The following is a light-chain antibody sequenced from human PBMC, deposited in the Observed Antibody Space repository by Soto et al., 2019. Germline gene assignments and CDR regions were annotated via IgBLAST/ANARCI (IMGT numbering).Light chain of an antibody. CDR1: SSDVGGYNY. CDR2: DVS. V-gene: IGLV2-14*01. Sequence: QSALTQPASVSGSHGQSITISCTGTSSDVGGYNYVSWYQQHPGKAPKLMMYDVSNRPSWVSSRFSGSKSGNTASLTISGRQAEDEADYYCSSYTSSSTVVFGGWTQLTVL. CDR3: SSYTSSSTVV. J-gene: IGLJ2*01.